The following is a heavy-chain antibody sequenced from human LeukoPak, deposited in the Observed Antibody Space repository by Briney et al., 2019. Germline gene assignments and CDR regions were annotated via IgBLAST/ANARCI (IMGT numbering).Heavy chain of an antibody. V-gene: IGHV3-33*01. Sequence: GGSLRLSCAASGFTFRSYGMHWVRQAPGKGLEWVAVIWYDGSNKYCADSVKGRFTISRDNAKDSLYLQMNSLRAEDTAVYYCARDVDRDYDILTGHFDYWGQGTLVTVSS. CDR1: GFTFRSYG. CDR2: IWYDGSNK. J-gene: IGHJ4*02. D-gene: IGHD3-9*01. CDR3: ARDVDRDYDILTGHFDY.